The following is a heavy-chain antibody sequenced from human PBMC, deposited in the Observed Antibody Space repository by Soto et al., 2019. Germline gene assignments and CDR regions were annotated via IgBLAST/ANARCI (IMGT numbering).Heavy chain of an antibody. CDR2: IYHSGST. CDR1: NW. V-gene: IGHV4-4*02. D-gene: IGHD3-22*01. CDR3: ARVGPSYYYDSSGPGWFDP. Sequence: NWRSWVRQHPGKGLEWIGEIYHSGSTNYNPSLKSRVTISVDKSKNQFSLKLSSVTAADTAVYYCARVGPSYYYDSSGPGWFDPWGQGTLVTVSS. J-gene: IGHJ5*02.